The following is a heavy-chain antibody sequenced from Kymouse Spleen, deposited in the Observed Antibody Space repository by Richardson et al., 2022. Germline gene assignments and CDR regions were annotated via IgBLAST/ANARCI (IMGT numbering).Heavy chain of an antibody. J-gene: IGHJ4*02. Sequence: QVQLQESGPGLVKPSETLSLTCTVSGGSISSYYWSWIRQPPGKGLEWIGYIYYSGSTNYNPSLKSRVTISVDTSKNQFSLKLSSVTAADTAVYYCARSRIAVAGNFDYWGQGTLVTVSS. D-gene: IGHD6-19*01. CDR1: GGSISSYY. CDR2: IYYSGST. CDR3: ARSRIAVAGNFDY. V-gene: IGHV4-59*01.